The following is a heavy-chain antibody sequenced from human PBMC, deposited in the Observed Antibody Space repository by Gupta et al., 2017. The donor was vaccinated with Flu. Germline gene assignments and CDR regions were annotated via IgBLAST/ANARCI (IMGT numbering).Heavy chain of an antibody. V-gene: IGHV3-15*01. J-gene: IGHJ1*01. Sequence: EVPVVESGGGLVKPGGSLRLSGAVSALTFNNIWLSWIRQAPGRGLEWVGHIKSNADGGTTDYAAPVSDRFTISRDDSTSTLYVQRNRLKVEDTGVYYCATMGDWSQDFWGQGTLVTVAS. CDR1: ALTFNNIW. CDR2: IKSNADGGTT. D-gene: IGHD2-21*02. CDR3: ATMGDWSQDF.